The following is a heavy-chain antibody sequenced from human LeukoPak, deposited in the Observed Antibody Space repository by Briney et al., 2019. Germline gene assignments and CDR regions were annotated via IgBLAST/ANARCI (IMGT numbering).Heavy chain of an antibody. V-gene: IGHV4-34*01. CDR1: GFTFSSYA. J-gene: IGHJ6*02. Sequence: GSLRLSCAASGFTFSSYAMSWIRQPPGKGLEWIGEINHSGSTNYNPSLKSRVTISVDTSKNQFSLKLSSVTAADTAVYYCARGHNSNYYYGMDVWGQGTTVTVSS. CDR3: ARGHNSNYYYGMDV. CDR2: INHSGST. D-gene: IGHD4-11*01.